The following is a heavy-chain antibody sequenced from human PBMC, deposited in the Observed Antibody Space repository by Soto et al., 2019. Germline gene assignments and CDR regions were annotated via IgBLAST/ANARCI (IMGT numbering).Heavy chain of an antibody. V-gene: IGHV5-51*01. Sequence: GESLKISCKGSGYSFTSYWIGWVRQMPGEGLEWMGVIYPSDSDIRYSPSFQGKVTISADKSITTAYLQWSSLKAADTAMYYCVRSGTSSGRFSDYWGQGTLVTVSS. D-gene: IGHD2-15*01. CDR1: GYSFTSYW. CDR3: VRSGTSSGRFSDY. J-gene: IGHJ4*02. CDR2: IYPSDSDI.